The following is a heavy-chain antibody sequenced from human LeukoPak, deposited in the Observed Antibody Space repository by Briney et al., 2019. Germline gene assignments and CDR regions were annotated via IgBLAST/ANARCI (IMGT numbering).Heavy chain of an antibody. D-gene: IGHD5-12*01. J-gene: IGHJ5*02. CDR1: GGSFSGYY. CDR3: ARRRIATTPFDP. V-gene: IGHV4-34*01. Sequence: SETLSLTCAVYGGSFSGYYWRWVRQPPGKGREWIGEINHSGSTNYNPSLKSRVTISVDTSKNQFSLKLSSVTAADTAVYYCARRRIATTPFDPWGQGTLVTVSS. CDR2: INHSGST.